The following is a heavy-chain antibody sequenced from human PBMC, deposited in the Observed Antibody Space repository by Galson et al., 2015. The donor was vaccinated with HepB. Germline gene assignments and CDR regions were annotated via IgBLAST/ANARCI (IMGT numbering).Heavy chain of an antibody. CDR2: ISVSGAST. D-gene: IGHD3-22*01. CDR1: GFTFSSYA. V-gene: IGHV3-23*01. CDR3: TKRGVVVTLFDS. Sequence: SLRLSCAASGFTFSSYAMTWVRQAPGKGLEWVSAISVSGASTYYADSVKGRFTISRDNSKNTLCLQMNSLRAEDTAVYYCTKRGVVVTLFDSWGQGTLVTVSS. J-gene: IGHJ4*02.